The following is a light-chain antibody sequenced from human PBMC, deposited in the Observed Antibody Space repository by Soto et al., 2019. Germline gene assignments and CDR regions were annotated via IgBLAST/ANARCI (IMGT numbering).Light chain of an antibody. CDR1: QSVSSN. CDR2: GAS. Sequence: EIVMTQSPATLSVSPGERATLSCRASQSVSSNLAWYQRKPGQAPRLLIYGASTRATGIPARFSGSGSGTEFTLTISSLPFEDFAVYYCQQYNNWPRTFGQGTKV. V-gene: IGKV3-15*01. J-gene: IGKJ1*01. CDR3: QQYNNWPRT.